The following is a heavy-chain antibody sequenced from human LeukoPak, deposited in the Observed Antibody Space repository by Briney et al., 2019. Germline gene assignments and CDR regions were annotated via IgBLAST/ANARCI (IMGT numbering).Heavy chain of an antibody. D-gene: IGHD5-18*01. CDR1: GFTVSSNY. CDR3: SSSYGSDY. CDR2: IYSGGST. V-gene: IGHV3-66*01. Sequence: LAGGSLRLSCAASGFTVSSNYMSWVRQAPGKGLEWVSVIYSGGSTYYADSVKGRFTISRDNSKNTLYLQMNSLRAEDTAVYYCSSSYGSDYWGQGTLVTVSS. J-gene: IGHJ4*02.